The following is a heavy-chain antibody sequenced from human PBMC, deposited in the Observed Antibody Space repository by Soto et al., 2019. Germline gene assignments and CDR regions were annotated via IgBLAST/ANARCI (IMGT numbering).Heavy chain of an antibody. Sequence: SETLSLTCTVSGGSMSSSDSYWVWIRQPPGKGLEWIGDIYYRGTSNYNPSLKSRVTISVDTSKNQFSLNLSSVTAADTAVYYCARRRQGDWIDSWGQGTLVTVSS. CDR3: ARRRQGDWIDS. CDR2: IYYRGTS. CDR1: GGSMSSSDSY. V-gene: IGHV4-39*01. J-gene: IGHJ5*01.